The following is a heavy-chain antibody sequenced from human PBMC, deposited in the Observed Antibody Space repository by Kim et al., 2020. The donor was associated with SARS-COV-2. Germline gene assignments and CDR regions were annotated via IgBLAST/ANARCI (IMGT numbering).Heavy chain of an antibody. Sequence: GGSLRLSCAASGFTFSSYGMHWVRQAPGKGLEWVAVISYDGSNKYYADSVKGRFTISRDNSKNTLYLQMNSLRAEDTAVYYCAKEKNRGGDAPSGGFDYWGQGTLVTVSS. CDR1: GFTFSSYG. J-gene: IGHJ4*02. CDR2: ISYDGSNK. V-gene: IGHV3-30*18. D-gene: IGHD2-21*01. CDR3: AKEKNRGGDAPSGGFDY.